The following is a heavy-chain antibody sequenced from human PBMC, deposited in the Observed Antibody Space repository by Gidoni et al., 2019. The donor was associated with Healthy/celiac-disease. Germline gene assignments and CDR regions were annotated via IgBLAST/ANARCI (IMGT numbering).Heavy chain of an antibody. CDR2: ISYDGSNK. V-gene: IGHV3-30-3*01. Sequence: QVQLVESGGGVVQPGRFLRLSCAASGFTFSSYAMHWVRQAPGKGLEWVAVISYDGSNKYYAGSVKGRFTISRDNSKNTLYLQMNSLRAEDTAVYYCARAKYSSGWYGYYYYYYMDVWGKGTTVTVSS. J-gene: IGHJ6*03. D-gene: IGHD6-19*01. CDR1: GFTFSSYA. CDR3: ARAKYSSGWYGYYYYYYMDV.